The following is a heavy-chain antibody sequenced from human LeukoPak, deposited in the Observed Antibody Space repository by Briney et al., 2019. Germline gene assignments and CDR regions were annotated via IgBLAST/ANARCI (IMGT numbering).Heavy chain of an antibody. D-gene: IGHD1-26*01. CDR3: ARDRFSGNYYYYYYMDV. J-gene: IGHJ6*03. V-gene: IGHV3-64*01. CDR2: ISSNGGST. Sequence: PGGSLRLSCAASGFTFSSYAMHWVRQAPGKGLEYVSAISSNGGSTYYANSVKGRFTISRDNSKNTLYLQMGSLRAEDMAVYYCARDRFSGNYYYYYYMDVWGKGTTVTISS. CDR1: GFTFSSYA.